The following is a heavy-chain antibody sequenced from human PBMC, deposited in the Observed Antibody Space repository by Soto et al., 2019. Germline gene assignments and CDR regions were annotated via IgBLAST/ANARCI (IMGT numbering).Heavy chain of an antibody. Sequence: ASVKVSCKASGYTFTSYGISWVRQAPGQGLEWMGWISAYNGNTNYAQKLQGRVTMTTDTSTSTAYMELRSLRSDDTAVYYCARSMTIFGVVIDLYFDDWGQGTLVTVSS. V-gene: IGHV1-18*01. CDR1: GYTFTSYG. J-gene: IGHJ4*02. D-gene: IGHD3-3*01. CDR2: ISAYNGNT. CDR3: ARSMTIFGVVIDLYFDD.